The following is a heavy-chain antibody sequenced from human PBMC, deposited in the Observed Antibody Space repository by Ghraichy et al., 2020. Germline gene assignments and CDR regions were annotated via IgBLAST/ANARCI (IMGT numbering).Heavy chain of an antibody. D-gene: IGHD3-22*01. CDR2: ISSSSSYI. J-gene: IGHJ4*02. V-gene: IGHV3-21*01. Sequence: GESLNISCAASGFTFSSYSMNWVRQAPGKGLEWVSSISSSSSYIYYADSVKGRFTISRDNAKNSLYLQMNSLRAEDTAVYYCARDLYDSSGHLNYWGQGTLVTVSS. CDR1: GFTFSSYS. CDR3: ARDLYDSSGHLNY.